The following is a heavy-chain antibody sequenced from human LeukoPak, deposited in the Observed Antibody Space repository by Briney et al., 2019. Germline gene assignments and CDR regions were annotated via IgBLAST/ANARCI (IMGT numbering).Heavy chain of an antibody. CDR1: GFAFSDYS. D-gene: IGHD5-18*01. Sequence: PGGSLRLSCAASGFAFSDYSMNWVRQAPGKGLESVSYISSSDNTIHYADSVKGRFTISRDNAKNSLYLEMNSLRDEDTAVYYCARVHRGYSYGRLDYWGQGTLVTVSS. J-gene: IGHJ4*02. CDR2: ISSSDNTI. CDR3: ARVHRGYSYGRLDY. V-gene: IGHV3-48*02.